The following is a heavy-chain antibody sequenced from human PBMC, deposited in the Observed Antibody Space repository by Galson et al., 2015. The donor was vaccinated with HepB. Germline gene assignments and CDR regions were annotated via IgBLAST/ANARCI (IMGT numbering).Heavy chain of an antibody. CDR2: ISRSSRYI. CDR1: GFRFSDYS. D-gene: IGHD3-22*01. J-gene: IGHJ4*01. CDR3: ARGYDSSASAGYGDY. V-gene: IGHV3-21*01. Sequence: SLRLSCAVSGFRFSDYSLTWLRQSPRKGLEWVSSISRSSRYIYYAASVRGRFSISRDNARNSGFLQMNSLRVDDTAVYYCARGYDSSASAGYGDYRGQGVQVTVSS.